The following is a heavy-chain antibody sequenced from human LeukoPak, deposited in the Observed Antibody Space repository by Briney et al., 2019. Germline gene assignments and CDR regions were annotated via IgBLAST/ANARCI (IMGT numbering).Heavy chain of an antibody. CDR3: AMTTVKKYYFDY. CDR1: GYTFTDYY. Sequence: ASVKISCKVSGYTFTDYYMHWVQQAPGKGLEWMGLVDPEDGETIYAEKFQGRVTITADTSTDPAYMELSSLRSEDTAVYYCAMTTVKKYYFDYWGQGTLVTVSS. CDR2: VDPEDGET. J-gene: IGHJ4*02. V-gene: IGHV1-69-2*01. D-gene: IGHD4-11*01.